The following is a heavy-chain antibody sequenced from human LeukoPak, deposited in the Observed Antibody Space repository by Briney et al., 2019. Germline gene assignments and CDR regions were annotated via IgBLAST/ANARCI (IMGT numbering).Heavy chain of an antibody. CDR2: INPNSGGT. Sequence: ASVKVSCKASGYTFTGYYMHWLRQAPGQGLEWMGWINPNSGGTNYAQKFQGRVTMTRDTSISTAYMELSRLRSDDTAVYYCARDQGVAHYYGMDVWGQGTTVTVSS. J-gene: IGHJ6*02. CDR3: ARDQGVAHYYGMDV. CDR1: GYTFTGYY. V-gene: IGHV1-2*02.